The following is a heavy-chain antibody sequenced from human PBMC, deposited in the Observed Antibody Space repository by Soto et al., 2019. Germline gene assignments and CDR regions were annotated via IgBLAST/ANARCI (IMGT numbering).Heavy chain of an antibody. D-gene: IGHD5-12*01. CDR1: GGSISSYY. Sequence: PSETLSLTCTVSGGSISSYYWSWIRQPPGKGLEWIGYIYYSGSTNYNPSLKSRVTISVDTSKNQFSLKLSSVTAADTAVYYCARHLIPYSGYEYYFDYWGQGTLVTVSS. CDR2: IYYSGST. V-gene: IGHV4-59*08. J-gene: IGHJ4*02. CDR3: ARHLIPYSGYEYYFDY.